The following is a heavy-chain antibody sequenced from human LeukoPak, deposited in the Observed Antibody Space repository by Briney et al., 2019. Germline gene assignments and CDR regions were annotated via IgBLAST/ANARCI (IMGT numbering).Heavy chain of an antibody. CDR1: GYTFTSYY. D-gene: IGHD1-26*01. J-gene: IGHJ5*02. Sequence: ASVKVSCKASGYTFTSYYMHWVRLAPGQGLEWMGIINPSGGTTNYAQKFQGRVTMTRDTSTSTVYMELSRLRSDDTAVYYCAREGSGSSNWFDPWGQGTLVTVSS. V-gene: IGHV1-46*01. CDR3: AREGSGSSNWFDP. CDR2: INPSGGTT.